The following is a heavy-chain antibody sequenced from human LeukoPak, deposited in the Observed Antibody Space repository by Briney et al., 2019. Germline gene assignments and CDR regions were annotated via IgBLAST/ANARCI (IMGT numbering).Heavy chain of an antibody. D-gene: IGHD2-15*01. CDR2: TSGSGGST. V-gene: IGHV3-23*01. CDR3: AKDREDCSGGSCYWYYFDY. Sequence: RGSLGLSCAPSGLTLRNYATHWGRHPPEEGLEWVSATSGSGGSTYYTDSVKGGFTVSRDNCKNTLYLQMNSLRAEDTAVYYCAKDREDCSGGSCYWYYFDYWGQGTLVTVSS. J-gene: IGHJ4*02. CDR1: GLTLRNYA.